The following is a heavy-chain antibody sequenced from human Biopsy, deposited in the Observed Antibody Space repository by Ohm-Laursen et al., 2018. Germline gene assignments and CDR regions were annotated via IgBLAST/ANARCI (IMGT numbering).Heavy chain of an antibody. CDR2: ISYDQITK. Sequence: SLRLSCSASGFTFRTYGMHWVRLAPGKGLEWVAVISYDQITKHYADSVRGRFTISRDNSKNTLCLQVNSLRAEDTAVYYCAKDLSVYYYYGIDVWGQGTTVTVSS. D-gene: IGHD5/OR15-5a*01. CDR1: GFTFRTYG. CDR3: AKDLSVYYYYGIDV. J-gene: IGHJ6*02. V-gene: IGHV3-30*18.